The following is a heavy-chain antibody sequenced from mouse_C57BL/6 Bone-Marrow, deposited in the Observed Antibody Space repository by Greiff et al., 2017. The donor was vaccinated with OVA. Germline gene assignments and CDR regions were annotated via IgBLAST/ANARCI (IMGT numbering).Heavy chain of an antibody. V-gene: IGHV5-15*01. CDR1: GFTFSDYG. J-gene: IGHJ1*03. CDR2: ISHLAYSI. D-gene: IGHD1-1*01. Sequence: EVQVVESGGGLVQPGGSLKLSCAASGFTFSDYGMAWVRQAPRKGPEWVAYISHLAYSIYYADTVTGRFTITREKAKNTSYLDMCSLRSEDTAMYYCARPITTVWYFDVWGTGTTVTVSS. CDR3: ARPITTVWYFDV.